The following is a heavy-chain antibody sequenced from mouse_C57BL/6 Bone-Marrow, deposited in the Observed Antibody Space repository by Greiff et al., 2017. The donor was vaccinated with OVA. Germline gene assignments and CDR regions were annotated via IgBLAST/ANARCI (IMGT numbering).Heavy chain of an antibody. V-gene: IGHV1-50*01. J-gene: IGHJ1*03. CDR3: ARSILMAGYFDV. CDR2: IDPSDSYT. CDR1: GYTFTSYW. Sequence: QVQLKESGAELVKPGASVKLSCKASGYTFTSYWMQWVKQRPGQGLEWIGEIDPSDSYTNYNQKFKGKATLTVDTSSSTAYMQLSSLTSEDSAVYYCARSILMAGYFDVWGTGTTVTVSS.